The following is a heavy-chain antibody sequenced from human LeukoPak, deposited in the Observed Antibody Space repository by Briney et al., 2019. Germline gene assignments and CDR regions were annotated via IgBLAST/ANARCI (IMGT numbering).Heavy chain of an antibody. V-gene: IGHV3-33*08. CDR3: ARDPGGVVYFDY. J-gene: IGHJ4*02. CDR2: IWYDGSNK. CDR1: GFTFSSYD. Sequence: PGGSLRLSCAASGFTFSSYDMHWVRQAPGKGLEWVAVIWYDGSNKYYADSVKGRFTISRDNSKNTLYLQMNTLRAGDTAVYYCARDPGGVVYFDYWGQGTLVTVSS. D-gene: IGHD2-8*01.